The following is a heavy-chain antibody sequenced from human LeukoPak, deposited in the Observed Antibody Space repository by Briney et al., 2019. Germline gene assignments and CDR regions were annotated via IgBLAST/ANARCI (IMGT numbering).Heavy chain of an antibody. D-gene: IGHD2-2*01. J-gene: IGHJ3*02. Sequence: GESLKISCKGSGYSFTSCWIGWVRQMPGKGLEWMGIIYPGDSDTRYSPSFQGQVTISADKSISTAYLQWSSLKASDTAMYYCASSRDIVVVPAAIYAFDIWGQGTMVTVSS. CDR2: IYPGDSDT. CDR3: ASSRDIVVVPAAIYAFDI. V-gene: IGHV5-51*01. CDR1: GYSFTSCW.